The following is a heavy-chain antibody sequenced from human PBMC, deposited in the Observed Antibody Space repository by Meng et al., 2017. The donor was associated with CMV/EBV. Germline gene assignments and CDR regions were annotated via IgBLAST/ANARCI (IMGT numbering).Heavy chain of an antibody. D-gene: IGHD2-2*01. CDR3: ARDPVVSSTPGEWNY. CDR1: GFTFSSYS. V-gene: IGHV3-21*01. J-gene: IGHJ4*02. Sequence: SGFTFSSYSMNWVRQAPGKGLEWVSSISSSSNYIYYADSVKGRFTISRDNAKNSLYLQMNSLRAEDTAVYYCARDPVVSSTPGEWNYWGQGTLVTVSS. CDR2: ISSSSNYI.